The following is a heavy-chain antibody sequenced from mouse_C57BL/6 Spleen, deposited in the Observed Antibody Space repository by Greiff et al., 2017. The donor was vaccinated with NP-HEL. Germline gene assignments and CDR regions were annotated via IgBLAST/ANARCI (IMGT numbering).Heavy chain of an antibody. Sequence: VQLQQSGPELVRPGVSVKISCKGSGYTFTDYAMHWVKQSHAKSLEWIGVISTYYGDASYNQKFKDKATITVDKSSSTAYMELARLTSEDSAVYYCYPTTSYWGQVTTLTVSS. CDR1: GYTFTDYA. D-gene: IGHD2-10*01. CDR3: YPTTSY. CDR2: ISTYYGDA. J-gene: IGHJ2*01. V-gene: IGHV1-67*01.